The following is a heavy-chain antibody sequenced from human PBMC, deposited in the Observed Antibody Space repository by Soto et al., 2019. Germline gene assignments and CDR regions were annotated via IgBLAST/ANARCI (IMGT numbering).Heavy chain of an antibody. CDR2: TYYRSKWYN. CDR1: GDSVSSNSAA. J-gene: IGHJ6*02. CDR3: ARGLIHWNYVQYYYGMDV. D-gene: IGHD1-7*01. V-gene: IGHV6-1*01. Sequence: SQTLSLTCAISGDSVSSNSAAWNWIRQSPSRGLEWLGRTYYRSKWYNDYAVSVKGRITINPDTSKNQFSLQLNSVTPEDTAVYYCARGLIHWNYVQYYYGMDVWGQGTTVTVSS.